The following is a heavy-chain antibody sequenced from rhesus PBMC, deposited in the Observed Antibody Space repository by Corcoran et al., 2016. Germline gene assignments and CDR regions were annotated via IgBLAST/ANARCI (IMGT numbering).Heavy chain of an antibody. CDR2: YYGGSGST. J-gene: IGHJ3*01. CDR1: GASISSNY. CDR3: ARADSNVEWDAFDF. Sequence: QVQLQESGPGLVKPSETLPLTCAVSGASISSNYWSWIRPPPGKGVEWMGYYYGGSGSTSSNPPLKSRVTIAKDTSKNQFSLKRSSVTAADTAVYYCARADSNVEWDAFDFWGQGLRVTVSS. D-gene: IGHD4-23*01. V-gene: IGHV4-147*01.